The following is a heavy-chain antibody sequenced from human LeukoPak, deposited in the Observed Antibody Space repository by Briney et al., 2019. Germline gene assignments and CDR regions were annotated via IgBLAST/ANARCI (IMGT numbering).Heavy chain of an antibody. Sequence: GGSLRLSCAVSGFTFSDYYMSWIRQAAGKGLEWVSYIGTSDTTIYYADSVKGRFTISRDNAKKSLYLQMNSLRAEDTAVYYCARDWRSSGTFDYWGQGTLVTVSS. CDR3: ARDWRSSGTFDY. D-gene: IGHD6-6*01. V-gene: IGHV3-11*04. J-gene: IGHJ4*02. CDR2: IGTSDTTI. CDR1: GFTFSDYY.